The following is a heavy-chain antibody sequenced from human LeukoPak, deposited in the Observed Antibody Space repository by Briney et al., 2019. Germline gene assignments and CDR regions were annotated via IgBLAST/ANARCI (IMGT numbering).Heavy chain of an antibody. CDR3: AKVFSDYYDSSGYYYFDY. CDR1: GFTFSSYA. CDR2: ISGSGGST. Sequence: GGSLRLSCEASGFTFSSYAMSWVRQAPGKGLEWVSAISGSGGSTYYADSVKGRFTISRDNSKNTLYLQMNSLRAEDTAVYYCAKVFSDYYDSSGYYYFDYWGQGTLVTVSS. J-gene: IGHJ4*02. D-gene: IGHD3-22*01. V-gene: IGHV3-23*01.